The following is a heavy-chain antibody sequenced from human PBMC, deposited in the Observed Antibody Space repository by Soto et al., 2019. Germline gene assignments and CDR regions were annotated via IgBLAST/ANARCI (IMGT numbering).Heavy chain of an antibody. CDR1: AFTFTSSA. CDR3: ARDRYNGYAGEHGLDV. J-gene: IGHJ3*01. CDR2: ITDAGDST. V-gene: IGHV3-23*01. D-gene: IGHD5-12*01. Sequence: EVQLLESGGGLVQPGGSLRLSCAASAFTFTSSAMTWVRQAPGKGLEWVSTITDAGDSTYYADSVKGRFTISRDDSKNTVFLQMSGLRAEDTAVYYCARDRYNGYAGEHGLDVWGQGTMVTVSS.